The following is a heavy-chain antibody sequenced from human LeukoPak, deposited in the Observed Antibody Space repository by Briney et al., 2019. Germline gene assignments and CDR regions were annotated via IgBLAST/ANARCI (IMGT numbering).Heavy chain of an antibody. V-gene: IGHV4-34*01. CDR3: ARGPPRHYYYYFYMDV. J-gene: IGHJ6*03. CDR1: GGSFSGYY. Sequence: PSETLSLTCAVYGGSFSGYYWSWIRQPPGKGLEWIGEVNHSGSTTYNPSLKSRVTISVDTSKNQFSLKLSSVTAADTAVYYCARGPPRHYYYYFYMDVWGKGTTVTVSS. CDR2: VNHSGST.